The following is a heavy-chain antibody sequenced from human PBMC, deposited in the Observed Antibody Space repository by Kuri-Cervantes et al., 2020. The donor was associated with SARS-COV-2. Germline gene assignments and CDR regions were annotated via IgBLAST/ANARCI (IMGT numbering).Heavy chain of an antibody. D-gene: IGHD3-9*01. V-gene: IGHV1-24*01. CDR2: FDPEDGDT. CDR3: ATAPRPILTGKNWFDP. CDR1: GYTLTELS. J-gene: IGHJ5*01. Sequence: SVKVSRQVYGYTLTELSMHWVRLAPGKGLEWMGCFDPEDGDTIYAQKLQGIVTMTEDTTTDTAYMELSSLRSEDTAVYYCATAPRPILTGKNWFDPWAQGTLVTVSS.